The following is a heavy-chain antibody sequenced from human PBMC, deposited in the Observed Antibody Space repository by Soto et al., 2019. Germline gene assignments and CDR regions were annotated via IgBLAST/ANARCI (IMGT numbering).Heavy chain of an antibody. J-gene: IGHJ3*02. V-gene: IGHV3-30*18. CDR2: ISYDGSNK. D-gene: IGHD3-9*01. Sequence: QVQLVESGGGVVQPGRSLRLSCAASGFTFSSYGMHWVRQAPGKGLEWVAVISYDGSNKYYADSVKGRFAISRDNSKNTLYLQMNSLRAEDTAVYYCAKGGLRYFDWLLSAHAFDIWGQGTMVTVSS. CDR1: GFTFSSYG. CDR3: AKGGLRYFDWLLSAHAFDI.